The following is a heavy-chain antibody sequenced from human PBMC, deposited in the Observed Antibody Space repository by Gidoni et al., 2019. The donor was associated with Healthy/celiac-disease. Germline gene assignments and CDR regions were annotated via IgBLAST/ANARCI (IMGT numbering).Heavy chain of an antibody. J-gene: IGHJ5*02. CDR3: ARVEVQGNNWFDP. CDR2: ISASSSTI. V-gene: IGHV3-48*01. D-gene: IGHD1-1*01. CDR1: GFTFSAYN. Sequence: EVQLVESGGGLVHPGGSLRLSCPASGFTFSAYNMNWVRQAPGKGLGWLSYISASSSTIDYADSVKGRFTISRDNAKSSMYLQMDSLRAEDTAVYYCARVEVQGNNWFDPWGQGTLVTVSS.